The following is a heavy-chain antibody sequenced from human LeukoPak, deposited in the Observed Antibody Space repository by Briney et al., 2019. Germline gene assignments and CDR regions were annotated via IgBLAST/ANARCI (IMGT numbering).Heavy chain of an antibody. Sequence: PSETLSLTCTVSGGSISSSSYYWGWIRQPPGKGLEWIGSIYYSGSTYYNPSLKSRVTISVDTSKNQFSLKLSSVTAADTAVYYCAREHRVPPPAFDIWGQGTMVTVSS. CDR2: IYYSGST. CDR3: AREHRVPPPAFDI. D-gene: IGHD1-14*01. CDR1: GGSISSSSYY. J-gene: IGHJ3*02. V-gene: IGHV4-39*07.